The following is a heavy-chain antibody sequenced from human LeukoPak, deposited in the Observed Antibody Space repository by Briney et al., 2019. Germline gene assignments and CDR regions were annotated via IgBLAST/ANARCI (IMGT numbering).Heavy chain of an antibody. D-gene: IGHD2-21*01. V-gene: IGHV3-30*02. J-gene: IGHJ4*02. CDR3: AKEAAELEIVVVKAFDY. CDR1: GFTFSSYG. CDR2: IRYDGSNK. Sequence: GGSLRLSCAASGFTFSSYGMHWVRQAPGKGLEWVAFIRYDGSNKYYADSVKGRFTISRDNSKNTLYLQMNSLRAEDTAVYYCAKEAAELEIVVVKAFDYWGQGTLVTVSS.